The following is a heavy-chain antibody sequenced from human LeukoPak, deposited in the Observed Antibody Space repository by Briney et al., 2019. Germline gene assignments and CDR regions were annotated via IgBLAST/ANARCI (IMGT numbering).Heavy chain of an antibody. CDR1: GFTFSSYW. Sequence: GGSLGLSCAASGFTFSSYWMSWVRQAPGKGLEWVANIKQDGSEKYYVDSVKGRFTISRDNAKNSLYLQMNSLRAEDTAVYYCACRGHYYDSSGYSGKRDYWGQGTLVTVSS. V-gene: IGHV3-7*01. J-gene: IGHJ4*02. D-gene: IGHD3-22*01. CDR3: ACRGHYYDSSGYSGKRDY. CDR2: IKQDGSEK.